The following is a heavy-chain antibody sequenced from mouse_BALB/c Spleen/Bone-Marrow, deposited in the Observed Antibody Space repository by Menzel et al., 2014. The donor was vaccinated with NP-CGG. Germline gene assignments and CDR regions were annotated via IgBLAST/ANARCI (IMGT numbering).Heavy chain of an antibody. CDR2: INSNGGST. Sequence: DVKLVESGGGLVQPGGSLKLSCAASGFAFSSYGMSWVRQTPDKRLELVASINSNGGSTYYPDSVKGRFTISRDNAKNTLSLQMSSLKSEDTAMYYCARGNYGNYVDYFDYWGQGITLTVSS. CDR3: ARGNYGNYVDYFDY. J-gene: IGHJ2*01. D-gene: IGHD2-1*01. V-gene: IGHV5-6-3*01. CDR1: GFAFSSYG.